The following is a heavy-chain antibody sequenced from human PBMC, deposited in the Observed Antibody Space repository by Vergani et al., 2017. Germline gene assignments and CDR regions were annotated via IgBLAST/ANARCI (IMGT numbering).Heavy chain of an antibody. CDR3: AKCLTLLRYFGGPGDY. CDR2: ISGSGGST. Sequence: EEQLLESGGGLVQPGGSLRLSCAASGFTFSSYAMSWVRQAPGKGLEWVSAISGSGGSTYYADSVKGRFTISRDNSKNTLYLQMNSLRAEDTAVYYCAKCLTLLRYFGGPGDYWGQGTLVTVSS. CDR1: GFTFSSYA. V-gene: IGHV3-23*01. J-gene: IGHJ4*02. D-gene: IGHD3-9*01.